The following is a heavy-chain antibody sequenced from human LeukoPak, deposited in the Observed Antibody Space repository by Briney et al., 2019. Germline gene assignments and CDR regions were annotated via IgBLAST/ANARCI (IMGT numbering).Heavy chain of an antibody. Sequence: GGSLRLSCATSGFNFDRYTIHWVRQAPGKGLEWVSLAGWAGGTTFYSDSVRGRFTISRDSGRKSVYLQMNSMTTDDTAFYFCAKELDTMFFDYWGQGALVTVSS. D-gene: IGHD3-10*02. V-gene: IGHV3-43*01. CDR2: AGWAGGTT. CDR3: AKELDTMFFDY. CDR1: GFNFDRYT. J-gene: IGHJ4*02.